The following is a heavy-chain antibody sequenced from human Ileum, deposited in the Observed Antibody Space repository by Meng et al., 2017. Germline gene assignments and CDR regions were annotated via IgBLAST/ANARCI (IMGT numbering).Heavy chain of an antibody. CDR2: MTVEFVVT. CDR3: VKHPSSRIAGPGTSEYFNH. Sequence: GGSLRLSCAASGFSLNNFAMSWVRQAPGKGLEWVSSMTVEFVVTYYADSVKGRFTTSADKSTNTLYLHMTELRAEDTAVYDCVKHPSSRIAGPGTSEYFNHWGQGTLVTVSS. CDR1: GFSLNNFA. V-gene: IGHV3-23*01. J-gene: IGHJ1*01. D-gene: IGHD6-19*01.